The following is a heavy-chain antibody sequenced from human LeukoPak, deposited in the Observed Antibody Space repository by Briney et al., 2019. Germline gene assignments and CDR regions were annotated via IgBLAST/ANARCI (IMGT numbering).Heavy chain of an antibody. J-gene: IGHJ4*02. Sequence: GGSLRLSCAASGFTVSSNYMSWVRQAPGKGLEWVSVIYSGGSTYYADSVKGRFTISRDNSKNTLYLQMNSLRAEDTAVYYCAKVFRDGFNYPFDYWGQGTLVTVSS. CDR2: IYSGGST. D-gene: IGHD5-24*01. CDR3: AKVFRDGFNYPFDY. CDR1: GFTVSSNY. V-gene: IGHV3-53*01.